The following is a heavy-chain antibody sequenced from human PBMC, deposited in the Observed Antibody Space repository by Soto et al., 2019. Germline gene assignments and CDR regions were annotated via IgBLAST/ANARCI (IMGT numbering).Heavy chain of an antibody. CDR2: INQGGSEK. J-gene: IGHJ4*02. V-gene: IGHV3-7*01. D-gene: IGHD3-3*01. Sequence: VQLVESGGVLVQPGGSLRLSCAASGFSFSNYWMNWVRQAPGKGLEWVANINQGGSEKYYVDSVKGRFIISRDNTKNSLYLEMNSLRADDTAVYYCARDLGWDYDFWSGSLAYWGPGTLVTVPS. CDR3: ARDLGWDYDFWSGSLAY. CDR1: GFSFSNYW.